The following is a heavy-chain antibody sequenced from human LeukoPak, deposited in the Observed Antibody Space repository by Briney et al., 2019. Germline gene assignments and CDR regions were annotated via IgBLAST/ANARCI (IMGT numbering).Heavy chain of an antibody. J-gene: IGHJ4*02. CDR3: AKRLGDPRAFDY. CDR2: ISGTSGTI. D-gene: IGHD2-21*02. Sequence: GGSLRLSCAASGFTFSNYAMSWVRQAPGKGLEWVSGISGTSGTINYAAPVKGRFTISRDNSKNTLYLQTNSLRVDDMAVYYCAKRLGDPRAFDYWGQGTLVTVSS. V-gene: IGHV3-23*01. CDR1: GFTFSNYA.